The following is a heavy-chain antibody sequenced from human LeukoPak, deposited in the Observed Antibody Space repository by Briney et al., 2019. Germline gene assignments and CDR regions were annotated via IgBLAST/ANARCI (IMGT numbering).Heavy chain of an antibody. CDR3: ARNLYYYDSSGYLTPAHTYYYYGMDV. V-gene: IGHV1-69*13. CDR2: IIPIFGTA. CDR1: GGTFSSYA. D-gene: IGHD3-22*01. J-gene: IGHJ6*02. Sequence: SVKVSCKASGGTFSSYAISWVRQAPGQGLEWMGGIIPIFGTANYAQKFQGRVTITADESTSTAYMELSSLRSEDTAVYYCARNLYYYDSSGYLTPAHTYYYYGMDVWGQGTTVTVSS.